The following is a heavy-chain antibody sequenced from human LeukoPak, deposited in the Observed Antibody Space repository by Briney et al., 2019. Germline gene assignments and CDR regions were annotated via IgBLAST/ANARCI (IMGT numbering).Heavy chain of an antibody. CDR2: IKQDGSEK. J-gene: IGHJ4*02. CDR1: GFTFSSYW. CDR3: ARAETGIAAAGPDY. Sequence: GGSLRLSCAASGFTFSSYWMSWVRQAPGKGLEWVANIKQDGSEKYYVDSVKGRFTISRDNAKNSLYLQMNSLRAEDTAVYYCARAETGIAAAGPDYWGQGTLVTVSS. D-gene: IGHD6-13*01. V-gene: IGHV3-7*01.